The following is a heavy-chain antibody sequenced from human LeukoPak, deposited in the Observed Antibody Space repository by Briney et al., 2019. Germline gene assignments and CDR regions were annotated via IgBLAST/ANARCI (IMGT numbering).Heavy chain of an antibody. CDR1: GGSISSYY. V-gene: IGHV4-59*01. Sequence: PSETLSLTCTVSGGSISSYYWSWIRQPPGKGLEWIGYIYYSGSTNYNPSLKSRVTISVDTSKNQFSLKLSSVTAADTAVYYCAREQTTLNIDYWGQGTLVTVSS. J-gene: IGHJ4*02. D-gene: IGHD4-11*01. CDR2: IYYSGST. CDR3: AREQTTLNIDY.